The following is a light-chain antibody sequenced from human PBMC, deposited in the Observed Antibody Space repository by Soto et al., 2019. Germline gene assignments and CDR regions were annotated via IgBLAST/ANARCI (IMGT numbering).Light chain of an antibody. CDR3: QQYGSSPLT. Sequence: EIVLTQSPGALSLSPGERATLSCRASQSVSSSYLAWYQQKPGQAPRLLIYGASRRTTGIPDRFSGSGSGTDFTLTISKLETEDFAVYYCQQYGSSPLTFGGGTQVEIK. J-gene: IGKJ4*01. CDR2: GAS. V-gene: IGKV3-20*01. CDR1: QSVSSSY.